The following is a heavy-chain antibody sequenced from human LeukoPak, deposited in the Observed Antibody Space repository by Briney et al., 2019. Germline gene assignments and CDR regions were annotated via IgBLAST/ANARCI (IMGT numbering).Heavy chain of an antibody. J-gene: IGHJ5*01. Sequence: ASVKVSCKASGYTFTSYGISWVRQAPGQGLEWMGWISAYYGNTNYAQKLQGRVTMTTDTSTSTAYMERRSLRSDDTAVYYCARVTTVLAWFDSWGQGTLVTVSS. D-gene: IGHD4-17*01. V-gene: IGHV1-18*01. CDR1: GYTFTSYG. CDR3: ARVTTVLAWFDS. CDR2: ISAYYGNT.